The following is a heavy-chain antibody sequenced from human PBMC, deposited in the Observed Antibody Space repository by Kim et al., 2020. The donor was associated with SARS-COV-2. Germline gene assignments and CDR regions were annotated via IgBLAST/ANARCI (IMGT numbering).Heavy chain of an antibody. CDR2: IYYSGST. CDR3: ARSVLQGYGDYMALGYFDL. V-gene: IGHV4-39*07. D-gene: IGHD4-17*01. Sequence: SETLSLTCTVSGGSISSSSYYWGWIRQPPGKGLEWIGSIYYSGSTYYNPSLKSRVTISVDTSKNQFSLKLSSVTAADTAVYYCARSVLQGYGDYMALGYFDLRGRGTLVTVSS. J-gene: IGHJ2*01. CDR1: GGSISSSSYY.